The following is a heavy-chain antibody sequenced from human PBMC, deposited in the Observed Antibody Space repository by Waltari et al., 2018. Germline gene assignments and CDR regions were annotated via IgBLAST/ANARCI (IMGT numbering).Heavy chain of an antibody. Sequence: VQLVESGGGLVQPGGSLRLYCAASGFTFSSYDMGWVRQAPGKGLEWVSAISGSCGSTYYADSVKGRFTISRDNSKNTLYLQMNSLRAEDTAVYYCAKVGMGVVVLRFDYWGQGTLVTVSS. D-gene: IGHD2-2*01. CDR2: ISGSCGST. J-gene: IGHJ4*02. CDR3: AKVGMGVVVLRFDY. V-gene: IGHV3-23*04. CDR1: GFTFSSYD.